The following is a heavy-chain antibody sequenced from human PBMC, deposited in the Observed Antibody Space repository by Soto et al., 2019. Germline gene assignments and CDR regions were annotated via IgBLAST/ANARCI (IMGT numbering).Heavy chain of an antibody. V-gene: IGHV1-69*01. CDR2: IIPIFGTA. CDR3: ARAAKICGCSSTSCFNWFDP. J-gene: IGHJ5*02. CDR1: GGTFSSYA. Sequence: QVQLVQSGAEVKKPGSSVKVSCKASGGTFSSYAISWVRQAPGQGLEWMGGIIPIFGTANYAQKFQGRVTITADESTSTAYMELSSRRSEDTAVYYCARAAKICGCSSTSCFNWFDPWGQGTLVTVSS. D-gene: IGHD2-2*01.